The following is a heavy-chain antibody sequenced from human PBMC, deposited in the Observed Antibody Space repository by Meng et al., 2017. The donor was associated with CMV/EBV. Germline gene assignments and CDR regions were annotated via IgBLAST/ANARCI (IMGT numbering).Heavy chain of an antibody. D-gene: IGHD2-2*01. CDR2: ITAFNGNS. CDR1: GYTFTYRF. J-gene: IGHJ6*02. Sequence: SVKVSCKASGYTFTYRFLHWVRQAPGQALEWMEWITAFNGNSNYALKFQDRVTIIMDRSMSTAYMELTSLRSEDTAVYYCARDRIVVVPGMDVWGQGTTVTVSS. V-gene: IGHV1-45*02. CDR3: ARDRIVVVPGMDV.